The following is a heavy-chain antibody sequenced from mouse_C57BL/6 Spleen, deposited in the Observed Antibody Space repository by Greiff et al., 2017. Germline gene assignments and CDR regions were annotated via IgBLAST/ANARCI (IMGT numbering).Heavy chain of an antibody. J-gene: IGHJ4*01. CDR3: ARRTVGENYAMDY. CDR2: IYPYNGVS. V-gene: IGHV1-31*01. CDR1: GYSFTGYY. D-gene: IGHD1-1*01. Sequence: DVQLQESGPELVKPGASVKISCKASGYSFTGYYMHWVKQSHGNILDWIGYIYPYNGVSSYNQKFKGKATLTVDKSSSTAYMELRSLTSEDSAVYYGARRTVGENYAMDYWGQGTSVTVSS.